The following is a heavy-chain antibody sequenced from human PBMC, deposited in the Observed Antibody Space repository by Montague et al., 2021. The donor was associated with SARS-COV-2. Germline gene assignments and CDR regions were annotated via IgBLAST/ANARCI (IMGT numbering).Heavy chain of an antibody. Sequence: SLSLSCAASGFTFSDYYMSWIRQAPGKGLEWVSYISSSSSYTNYADSVKGRFTISRDNAKNSLYLQMNSLRAEDTAVYYCARVHYYDSSGYSPFDYWGQGTLVTVPS. V-gene: IGHV3-11*05. CDR2: ISSSSSYT. J-gene: IGHJ4*02. D-gene: IGHD3-22*01. CDR3: ARVHYYDSSGYSPFDY. CDR1: GFTFSDYY.